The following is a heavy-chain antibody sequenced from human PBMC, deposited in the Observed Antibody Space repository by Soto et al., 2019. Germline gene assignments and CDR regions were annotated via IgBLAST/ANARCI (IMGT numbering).Heavy chain of an antibody. CDR3: AKEAYSNYGYYYYYMDV. CDR2: ISWNSGSI. V-gene: IGHV3-9*01. D-gene: IGHD4-4*01. Sequence: GGSLRLSCAASGFTFDDYAMHWVRQAPGKGLEWVSGISWNSGSIGYADSVKGRFTISRDNAKNSLYLQMNSLRAEDTALYYCAKEAYSNYGYYYYYMDVWGKGTTVTVSS. J-gene: IGHJ6*03. CDR1: GFTFDDYA.